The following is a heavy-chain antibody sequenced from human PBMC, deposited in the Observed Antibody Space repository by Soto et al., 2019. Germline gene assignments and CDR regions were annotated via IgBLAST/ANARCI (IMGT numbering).Heavy chain of an antibody. Sequence: SETLSLTCTVSGGSISSGDYYWSWIRQPPGKGLEWIGYIYYSGSTYYNPSLKSRVTISVDTSKNQFSLKLSSVTAADTAVYYCARDRVVATIGGYYYYGMDVWGQGTTVTVSS. CDR3: ARDRVVATIGGYYYYGMDV. D-gene: IGHD5-12*01. CDR2: IYYSGST. CDR1: GGSISSGDYY. J-gene: IGHJ6*02. V-gene: IGHV4-30-4*01.